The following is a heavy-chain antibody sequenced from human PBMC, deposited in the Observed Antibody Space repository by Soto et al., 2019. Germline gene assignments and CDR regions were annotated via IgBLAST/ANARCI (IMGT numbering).Heavy chain of an antibody. CDR2: IIPIFGTA. Sequence: ASVKVCCKASGYTFTSYGISWVRQAPGQGLEWMGGIIPIFGTANYAQQFQSRVTITADESTSTAYMELSSLRSEDTAVYYCAIDQQQLVEYSSGYPTNSFDPWG. J-gene: IGHJ2*01. CDR3: AIDQQQLVEYSSGYPTNSFDP. CDR1: GYTFTSYG. D-gene: IGHD6-25*01. V-gene: IGHV1-69*13.